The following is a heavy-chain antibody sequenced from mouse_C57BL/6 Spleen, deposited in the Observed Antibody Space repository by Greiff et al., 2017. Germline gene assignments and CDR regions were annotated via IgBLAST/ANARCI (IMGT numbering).Heavy chain of an antibody. D-gene: IGHD1-1*01. Sequence: EVQVVESGAGLVQPGGSLKLSCAASGFTFSDYYMYWVRQTPEKRLEWVAYISNGGGSTYYPDTVKGRFTISRDNAKNTLYLHMIRLKSEDADMYDCARRFCYGSSCAMDYWGQGTTVTVSS. CDR2: ISNGGGST. V-gene: IGHV5-12*01. J-gene: IGHJ4*01. CDR1: GFTFSDYY. CDR3: ARRFCYGSSCAMDY.